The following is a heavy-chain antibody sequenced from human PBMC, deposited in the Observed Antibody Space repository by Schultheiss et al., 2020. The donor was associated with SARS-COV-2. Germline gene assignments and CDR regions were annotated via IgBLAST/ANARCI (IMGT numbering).Heavy chain of an antibody. CDR2: IHDSGIT. V-gene: IGHV4-30-4*08. D-gene: IGHD3-3*01. CDR1: GGSINNRASF. J-gene: IGHJ4*02. Sequence: LRLSCSVSGGSINNRASFWGWIRQPPGKGLEWIGFIHDSGITNYNPSLKSRVTISVDTSKNQFSLKLTSLTAADTAIYYCARGNDFVYFFDSWGQGTLVTVSS. CDR3: ARGNDFVYFFDS.